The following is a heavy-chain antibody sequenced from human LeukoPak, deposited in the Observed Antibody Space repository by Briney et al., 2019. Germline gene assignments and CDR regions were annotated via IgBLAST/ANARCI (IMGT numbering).Heavy chain of an antibody. CDR3: ARGYHDFSGYWLSYFDY. CDR1: GDSISSYY. Sequence: SETLSLTCIVSGDSISSYYWTWIRQPPGKGLEWIGYIYYSGSTNYNPSLKSRVTISIDTSKNQFSLKLSSVTAADTAVYYCARGYHDFSGYWLSYFDYWGQGTLVTVSS. CDR2: IYYSGST. J-gene: IGHJ4*02. V-gene: IGHV4-59*01. D-gene: IGHD3-22*01.